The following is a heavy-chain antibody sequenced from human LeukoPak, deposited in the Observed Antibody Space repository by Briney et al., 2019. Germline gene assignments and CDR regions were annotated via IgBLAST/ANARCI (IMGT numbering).Heavy chain of an antibody. V-gene: IGHV3-48*03. J-gene: IGHJ4*02. CDR2: ISSSGSTI. Sequence: GGSLRLSCAASGFTFSSYEMNWVRQAPGKGLEWVSYISSSGSTIYYADSVKGRFTISRDNSKNTLYLQMNSLRAEDTAVYYCAREDYGDRDYWGRGTLVTVSS. D-gene: IGHD4-17*01. CDR1: GFTFSSYE. CDR3: AREDYGDRDY.